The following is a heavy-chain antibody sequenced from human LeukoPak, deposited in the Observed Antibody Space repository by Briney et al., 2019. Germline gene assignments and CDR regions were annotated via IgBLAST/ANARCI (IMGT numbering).Heavy chain of an antibody. J-gene: IGHJ3*02. V-gene: IGHV3-7*01. D-gene: IGHD1-14*01. CDR1: GFTFSSYW. CDR2: IKQDGSEK. Sequence: GGSLRLSCAASGFTFSSYWMSWVRQAPGKGLEWVANIKQDGSEKYYVDSVKGRFTISRDNAKNSLYLQMNSLRAEDTAVYYCARDDGIGRSWSQNALDIWGQGTMVTVSS. CDR3: ARDDGIGRSWSQNALDI.